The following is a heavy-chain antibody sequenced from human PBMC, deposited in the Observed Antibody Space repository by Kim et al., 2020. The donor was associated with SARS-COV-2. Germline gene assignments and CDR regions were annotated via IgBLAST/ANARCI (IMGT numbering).Heavy chain of an antibody. CDR1: GFTFSSYS. Sequence: GGSLRLSCAASGFTFSSYSMNWVRQAPGKGLEWVSSISSSSSYIYYADSVKGRFTISRDNAKNSLYLQMNSLRAEDTAVYYCASETYYYDSSVDYWGQGTLVTVSS. D-gene: IGHD3-22*01. J-gene: IGHJ4*02. CDR3: ASETYYYDSSVDY. CDR2: ISSSSSYI. V-gene: IGHV3-21*01.